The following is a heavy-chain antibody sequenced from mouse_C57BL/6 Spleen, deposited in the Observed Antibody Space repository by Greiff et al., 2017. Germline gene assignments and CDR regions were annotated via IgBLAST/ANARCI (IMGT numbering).Heavy chain of an antibody. CDR1: GYTFTSYW. J-gene: IGHJ2*01. CDR3: TRLTTTVVEVFGY. V-gene: IGHV1-5*01. Sequence: VQLKQSGTVLARPGASVKMSCKTSGYTFTSYWMHWVKQRPGQGLEWIGAIYPGNSDTSYNQKFKGKAKLTAVTSASTAYMELSSLTNEDSAVYYCTRLTTTVVEVFGYWGQGTTLTVSS. D-gene: IGHD1-1*01. CDR2: IYPGNSDT.